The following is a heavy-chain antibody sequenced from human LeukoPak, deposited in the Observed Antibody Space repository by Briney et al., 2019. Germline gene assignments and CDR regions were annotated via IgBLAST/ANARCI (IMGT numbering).Heavy chain of an antibody. CDR1: GGSISTGHYY. J-gene: IGHJ4*02. V-gene: IGHV4-61*02. CDR3: ARGLIGDYVPS. Sequence: PSETLSLTCTVSGGSISTGHYYWSWIRQPAGKGLEWLGRIYTSGSTDYNPSLKQRVTISIDTSRNQFSLNLNSVTATDTAVYYCARGLIGDYVPSWGQGTLVTVSS. CDR2: IYTSGST. D-gene: IGHD4-17*01.